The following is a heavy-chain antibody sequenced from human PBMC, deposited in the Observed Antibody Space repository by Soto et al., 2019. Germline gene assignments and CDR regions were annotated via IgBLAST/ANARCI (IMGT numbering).Heavy chain of an antibody. CDR1: GGTFSSYA. CDR2: IIPIFGTA. D-gene: IGHD3-16*02. V-gene: IGHV1-69*13. CDR3: ASSTFITFGGVIVADGFDI. J-gene: IGHJ3*02. Sequence: VKGSCKASGGTFSSYAIRWVRQAPGQGLEWMGGIIPIFGTANYAQKFQGRVTITADESTSTAYMELSSLRSEDTAVYYCASSTFITFGGVIVADGFDIWG.